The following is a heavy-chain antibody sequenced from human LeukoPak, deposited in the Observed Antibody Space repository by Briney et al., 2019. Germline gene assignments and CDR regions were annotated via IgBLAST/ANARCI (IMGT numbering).Heavy chain of an antibody. CDR2: ISGSGGST. V-gene: IGHV3-23*01. D-gene: IGHD6-19*01. CDR1: GFIFDNFA. J-gene: IGHJ4*02. CDR3: ATEYGDGYSSVWYVYGY. Sequence: GGSLRLSCAASGFIFDNFAMSWVCQAPGKGLEWVSAISGSGGSTYYADTGKGRFTISRDNSKNTLYLQMNSLRAEDTAVYYCATEYGDGYSSVWYVYGYWGQGTLDTVSS.